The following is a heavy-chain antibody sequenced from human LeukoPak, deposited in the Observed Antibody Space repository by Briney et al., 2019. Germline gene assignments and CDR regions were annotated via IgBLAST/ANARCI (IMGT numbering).Heavy chain of an antibody. D-gene: IGHD2-15*01. CDR2: ISPYNGNT. CDR3: ARGGSRMVTYGSLDY. CDR1: GYTFTSYA. J-gene: IGHJ4*02. V-gene: IGHV1-18*01. Sequence: ASVKVSCKASGYTFTSYAINWVRQAPGQGFEWMGWISPYNGNTNYAQKLQGRVTMTADISTSTAYMELRSLRSDDTAVYHCARGGSRMVTYGSLDYCGQASLVTVSS.